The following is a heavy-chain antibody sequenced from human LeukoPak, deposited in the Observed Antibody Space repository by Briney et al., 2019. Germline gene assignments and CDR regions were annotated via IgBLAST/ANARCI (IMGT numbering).Heavy chain of an antibody. CDR1: AYNFTSYD. Sequence: ASVKVSCKASAYNFTSYDINCVRQHTGQGLQWMGWMTPNSGNTGYAQKFQGRVTMTRNTSISTAYMELSSLRSEDTAVYYCARVGSVAGTEFDYWGQGTLVTVSS. V-gene: IGHV1-8*02. J-gene: IGHJ4*02. CDR2: MTPNSGNT. D-gene: IGHD6-19*01. CDR3: ARVGSVAGTEFDY.